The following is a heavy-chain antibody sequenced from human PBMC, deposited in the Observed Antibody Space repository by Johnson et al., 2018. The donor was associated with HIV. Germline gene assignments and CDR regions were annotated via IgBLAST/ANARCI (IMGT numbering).Heavy chain of an antibody. V-gene: IGHV3-7*01. CDR1: GFTFISYC. D-gene: IGHD5-18*01. CDR2: IKQDGSEK. CDR3: AKGRSPRIQLRTWAFDI. Sequence: VQLVESGGGVVQPGRSLRLSCAASGFTFISYCMSWVRQAPGKGLEWVANIKQDGSEKYYVDSVKGRFTISRDNAKNSLYLQMNSLRAEDTAVYYCAKGRSPRIQLRTWAFDIWGQGTMVIVSS. J-gene: IGHJ3*02.